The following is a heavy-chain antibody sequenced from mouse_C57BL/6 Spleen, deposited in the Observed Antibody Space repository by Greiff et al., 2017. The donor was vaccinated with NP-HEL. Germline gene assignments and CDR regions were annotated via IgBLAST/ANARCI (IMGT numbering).Heavy chain of an antibody. CDR3: ARRVYYGSSLFDY. Sequence: QVQLQQSGAELVRPGTSVKVSCKASGYAFTNYLIEWVKQRPGQGLEWIGVINPGSGGTNYNEKFKGKATLTADKSSSTAYMQLSSLPSEDSAVYFCARRVYYGSSLFDYWGQGTTLTVSS. CDR1: GYAFTNYL. J-gene: IGHJ2*01. D-gene: IGHD1-1*01. V-gene: IGHV1-54*01. CDR2: INPGSGGT.